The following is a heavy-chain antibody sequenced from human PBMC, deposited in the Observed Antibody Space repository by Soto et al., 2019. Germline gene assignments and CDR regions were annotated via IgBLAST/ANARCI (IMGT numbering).Heavy chain of an antibody. D-gene: IGHD3-22*01. J-gene: IGHJ4*02. CDR1: GFTFSSYS. V-gene: IGHV3-21*01. CDR3: ARLASYDSSCYYCY. CDR2: ISSSSSYI. Sequence: EVQLVESGGGLVKPGGSLRLSCAASGFTFSSYSMNWVRQAPGKGLEWVSSISSSSSYIYYADSVKGRFTISRDNAKNSLYLQMNSLRAEATAVYYCARLASYDSSCYYCYWGQGTLVTVSS.